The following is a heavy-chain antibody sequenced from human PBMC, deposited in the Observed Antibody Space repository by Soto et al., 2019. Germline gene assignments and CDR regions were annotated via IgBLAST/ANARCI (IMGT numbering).Heavy chain of an antibody. V-gene: IGHV4-30-4*08. Sequence: SETLSLTCTVSGASITSGDYYWSWIRQPPGKGLEWIGYIYHNGITYYNPSLQSRVTISVDTSKDQFSLKLSSVSATDTAVYYCARVGRSGNYDFWSGYPPRYGMDVWGQGTTVTVSS. J-gene: IGHJ6*02. CDR1: GASITSGDYY. D-gene: IGHD3-3*01. CDR3: ARVGRSGNYDFWSGYPPRYGMDV. CDR2: IYHNGIT.